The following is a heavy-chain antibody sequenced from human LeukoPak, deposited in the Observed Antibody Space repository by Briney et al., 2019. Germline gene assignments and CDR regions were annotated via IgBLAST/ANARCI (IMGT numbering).Heavy chain of an antibody. CDR2: TNHSGNT. CDR1: GASISSDKW. CDR3: ARAGVWLPAV. J-gene: IGHJ4*02. D-gene: IGHD3-9*01. Sequence: SGTLSLTCAVSGASISSDKWWSWVRQPPGKGLEWIGETNHSGNTNYSPSLKSRVTMSTDKSKNEFSLRLTSVTAADTAVYYCARAGVWLPAVWGQGTLVTVSS. V-gene: IGHV4-4*02.